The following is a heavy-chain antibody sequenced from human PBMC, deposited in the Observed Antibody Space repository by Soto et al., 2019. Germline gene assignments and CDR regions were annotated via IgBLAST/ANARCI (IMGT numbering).Heavy chain of an antibody. CDR3: ARGLTLSQWLLAIPDAFDI. CDR1: GFTFSSYW. Sequence: PGGSLRLSCAASGFTFSSYWMHWVRQAPGKGLVWVSRINSDGSSTSYADFVKGRFTISRDNAKNTLYLQMNSLRAEDTAVYYCARGLTLSQWLLAIPDAFDIWGQGTMVTVSS. J-gene: IGHJ3*02. V-gene: IGHV3-74*01. D-gene: IGHD3-22*01. CDR2: INSDGSST.